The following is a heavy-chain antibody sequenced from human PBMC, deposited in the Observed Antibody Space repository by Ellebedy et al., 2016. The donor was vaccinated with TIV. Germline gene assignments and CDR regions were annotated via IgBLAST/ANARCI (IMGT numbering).Heavy chain of an antibody. J-gene: IGHJ6*02. CDR2: TRNKADRYTT. V-gene: IGHV3-72*01. CDR1: GFTFSDHH. Sequence: GESLKISCATSGFTFSDHHMDWVRQAPGKGLEWVGRTRNKADRYTTSYAASVKGRFTISRDDSKNSVYLQMNSLKIEDTAMYYCARSPRLDVWGQGTTVTVSS. CDR3: ARSPRLDV.